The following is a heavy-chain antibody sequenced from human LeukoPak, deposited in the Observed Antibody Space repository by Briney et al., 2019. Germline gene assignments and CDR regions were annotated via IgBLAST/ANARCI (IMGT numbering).Heavy chain of an antibody. CDR1: GYTFTSYY. CDR3: ARDANYYGSGSYSYYFDC. Sequence: ASVKVSCKASGYTFTSYYMHWVRQAPGQGLEWTGIINPSGGSTSYAQKLQGRVTMTRDTSTSTVYMELSSLRSEDTAVYYCARDANYYGSGSYSYYFDCWGQGTLVTVSS. J-gene: IGHJ4*02. CDR2: INPSGGST. D-gene: IGHD3-10*01. V-gene: IGHV1-46*01.